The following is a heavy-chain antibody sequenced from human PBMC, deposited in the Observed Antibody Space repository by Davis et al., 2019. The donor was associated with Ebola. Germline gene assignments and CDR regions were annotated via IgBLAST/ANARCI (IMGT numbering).Heavy chain of an antibody. J-gene: IGHJ6*02. CDR3: AKEAAHCSGGSCLPYYYYYGMDV. Sequence: PGGSLRLSCAASGFTFSSYAMSWVRQAPGKGLEWVSRISAIGGDTYYADSVKGRFTISRDNSKNTLNLQMNSLRAEDTAVYYCAKEAAHCSGGSCLPYYYYYGMDVWGQGTTVTVSS. CDR1: GFTFSSYA. D-gene: IGHD2-15*01. CDR2: ISAIGGDT. V-gene: IGHV3-23*01.